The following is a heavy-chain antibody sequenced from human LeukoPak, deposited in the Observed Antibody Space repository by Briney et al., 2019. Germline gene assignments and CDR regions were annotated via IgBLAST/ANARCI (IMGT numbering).Heavy chain of an antibody. CDR1: GDSISSTSRY. J-gene: IGHJ6*02. Sequence: SETLSLTCTVSGDSISSTSRYWGWIRQPPGKGPEWIGTIYYSGTTYYNPSLKSRVTMSVDTSKNHFSLKLTSVTATDTAVYYCARHDCSSTSCQYFYGMDVWGQGTTVTVSS. V-gene: IGHV4-39*01. CDR3: ARHDCSSTSCQYFYGMDV. CDR2: IYYSGTT. D-gene: IGHD2-2*01.